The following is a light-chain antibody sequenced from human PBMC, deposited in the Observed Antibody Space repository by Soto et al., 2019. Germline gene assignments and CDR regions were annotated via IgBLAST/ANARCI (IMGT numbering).Light chain of an antibody. J-gene: IGLJ1*01. CDR1: SCDLAICNY. CDR2: QVT. V-gene: IGLV2-14*01. Sequence: QSVLTQPASVSGSPGQWITLSCTGTSCDLAICNYVSWYQQHPGEAPKLMIYQVTNRPSGVSNRFSGSKSGNTASLTISGLEAEDAADYYCGSYTDSSNSVFGTGTKLTVL. CDR3: GSYTDSSNSV.